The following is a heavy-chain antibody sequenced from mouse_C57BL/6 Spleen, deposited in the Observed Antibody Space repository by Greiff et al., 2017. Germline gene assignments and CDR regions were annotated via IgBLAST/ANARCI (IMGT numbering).Heavy chain of an antibody. CDR1: GFTFSDAW. J-gene: IGHJ4*01. Sequence: EVMLVESGGGLVQPGGSMKLSCAASGFTFSDAWMDWVRQSPEKGLEWVAEIRNKANNHATYYAESVKGRFTISRDDSKSSVYLQMNSLRAEDTGIYYCTLYYDYDGPHAMDYWGQGTSVTVSS. D-gene: IGHD2-4*01. CDR3: TLYYDYDGPHAMDY. V-gene: IGHV6-6*01. CDR2: IRNKANNHAT.